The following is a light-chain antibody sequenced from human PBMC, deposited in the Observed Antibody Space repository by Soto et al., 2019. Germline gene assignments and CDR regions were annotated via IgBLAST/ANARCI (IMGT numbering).Light chain of an antibody. Sequence: QSVLTQPPSESGTPGQRVIISCSGSNSNVRINGVNWYQQIAGGSPKLVMFSNNQRHSGVPDRLSGSKPGTPVSLAISGLQPEDEAVYFCASWDDSVNGPVFGAGTKLTVL. V-gene: IGLV1-44*01. CDR2: SNN. CDR1: NSNVRING. J-gene: IGLJ2*01. CDR3: ASWDDSVNGPV.